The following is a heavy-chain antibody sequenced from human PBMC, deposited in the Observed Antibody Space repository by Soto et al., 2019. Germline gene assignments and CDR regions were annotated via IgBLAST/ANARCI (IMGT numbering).Heavy chain of an antibody. Sequence: PGGSLRLSCAASGFTFSGNAMRWVRQAPGQGLEWVSGIGGTGGRTSYADSVKGRFTVSRDNSKNTLYLEMNGLRHEDSAVYYCAKGSTTSPWDIWGQGTTVTVSS. CDR1: GFTFSGNA. CDR2: IGGTGGRT. D-gene: IGHD1-1*01. CDR3: AKGSTTSPWDI. J-gene: IGHJ6*02. V-gene: IGHV3-23*01.